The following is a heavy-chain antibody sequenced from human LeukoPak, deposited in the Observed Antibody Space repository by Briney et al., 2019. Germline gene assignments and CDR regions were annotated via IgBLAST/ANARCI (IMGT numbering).Heavy chain of an antibody. J-gene: IGHJ4*02. D-gene: IGHD1-26*01. CDR3: ARDMRGREAGATISDY. CDR2: ISGGGDNT. CDR1: GFTFSSYA. V-gene: IGHV3-23*01. Sequence: GGSLRLSCAASGFTFSSYAMSWVRQAPGKGLEWVSTISGGGDNTYYADSVKGRFTISRDNSKNTLYLQMNSLRTEDTALYYCARDMRGREAGATISDYWGQGTLVTVSS.